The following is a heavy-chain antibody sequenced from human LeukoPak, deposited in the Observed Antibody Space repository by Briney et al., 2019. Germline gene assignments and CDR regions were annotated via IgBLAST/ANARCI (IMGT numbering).Heavy chain of an antibody. V-gene: IGHV4-59*13. CDR1: GRSMCIYY. J-gene: IGHJ4*02. CDR2: IYYSGST. CDR3: ARVGYSSSWYYFDY. Sequence: SETLSLPCTVSGRSMCIYYGIWIRQPPGKGLEWFVYIYYSGSTNYNTSLKSRVSISVDTSKNQFSLKLSSVTAADTAVYYCARVGYSSSWYYFDYWGQGTLVTVSS. D-gene: IGHD6-13*01.